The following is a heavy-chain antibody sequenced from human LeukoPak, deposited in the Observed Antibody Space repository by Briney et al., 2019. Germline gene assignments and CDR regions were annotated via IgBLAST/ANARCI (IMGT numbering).Heavy chain of an antibody. CDR2: ISGSGANT. J-gene: IGHJ4*02. V-gene: IGHV3-23*01. Sequence: GGSLRLSCAASGFTFSTYVMTWIRQAPGKGLEWVSAISGSGANTYYADSVKGRFTISRDNSKNTLYLQMNSLRAEDAAVYYCAKDDTWIQLWYDYWGQGTQVTVSS. CDR1: GFTFSTYV. CDR3: AKDDTWIQLWYDY. D-gene: IGHD5-18*01.